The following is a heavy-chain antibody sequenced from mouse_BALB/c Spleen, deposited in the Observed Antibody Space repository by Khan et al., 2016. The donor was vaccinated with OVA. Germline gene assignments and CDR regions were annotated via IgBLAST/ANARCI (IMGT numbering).Heavy chain of an antibody. J-gene: IGHJ2*01. V-gene: IGHV1S137*01. CDR3: ARAAYDGYCDY. D-gene: IGHD2-3*01. Sequence: VQLQESGPELVRPGVSVKISCKGSGYTFTDYVMYWLKQSHAKSLEWIGLISTYSGNTNYNQKFKGKATMTVDKSSSTAYMELASLTSEDSAIDYGARAAYDGYCDYWGQGTTLTGSS. CDR1: GYTFTDYV. CDR2: ISTYSGNT.